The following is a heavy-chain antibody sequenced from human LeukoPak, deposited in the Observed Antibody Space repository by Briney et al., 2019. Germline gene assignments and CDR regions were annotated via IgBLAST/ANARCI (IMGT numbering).Heavy chain of an antibody. CDR1: GVTNNY. V-gene: IGHV3-66*02. CDR2: IYNGGTT. Sequence: PGGSLRLSCAASGVTNNYMTWVRQAPGKGLEWVSVIYNGGTTYYADSVKGRFTISRDNSKSTLFVYLQMNSLRTDDTALYYCAGGGEAARSLAYWGQGALVTVSS. CDR3: AGGGEAARSLAY. J-gene: IGHJ4*02. D-gene: IGHD6-6*01.